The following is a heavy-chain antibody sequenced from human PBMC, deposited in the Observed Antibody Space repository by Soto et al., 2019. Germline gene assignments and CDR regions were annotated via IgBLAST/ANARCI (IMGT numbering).Heavy chain of an antibody. J-gene: IGHJ6*02. D-gene: IGHD2-2*01. V-gene: IGHV3-33*01. CDR3: APERLVPYGYGMDV. CDR1: GFTFRSYG. CDR2: IWFDGSKK. Sequence: QMQLVDSGGGVVQPGRSLRLSCAASGFTFRSYGIHWVRQAPGKGLEWVALIWFDGSKKYYVDSVKGRFAVSRDNSKNTLYLQMNCLRVEDTAVYYCAPERLVPYGYGMDVWGQGTTVTVSS.